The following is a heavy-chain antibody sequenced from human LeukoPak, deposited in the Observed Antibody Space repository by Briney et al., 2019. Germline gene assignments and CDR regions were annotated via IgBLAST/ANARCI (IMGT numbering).Heavy chain of an antibody. CDR3: ARDGVRFGEPNWFDP. D-gene: IGHD3-10*01. CDR2: INTNTGNP. J-gene: IGHJ5*02. Sequence: GASVKVSCKTSGGTFSTYAITWVRQAPGQGLEWMGWINTNTGNPTYAQGFTGRFVFSLDTSVSTAYLQISSLKAEDTAVYYCARDGVRFGEPNWFDPWGQGTLVTVSS. CDR1: GGTFSTYA. V-gene: IGHV7-4-1*02.